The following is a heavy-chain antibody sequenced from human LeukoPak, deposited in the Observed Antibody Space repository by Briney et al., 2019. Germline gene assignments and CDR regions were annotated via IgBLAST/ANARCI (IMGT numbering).Heavy chain of an antibody. V-gene: IGHV3-23*01. Sequence: GGSLRLSCAPSGFTFSSYAMSGVRQAPGKGLEWVAVISGGGSGTYYADSVRGRFTISRDNSKNTVYLQMNSLRAEDTAVYYCAKSSGGYYGSGSYVHWGQGTLVTVSS. D-gene: IGHD3-10*01. J-gene: IGHJ4*02. CDR3: AKSSGGYYGSGSYVH. CDR1: GFTFSSYA. CDR2: ISGGGSGT.